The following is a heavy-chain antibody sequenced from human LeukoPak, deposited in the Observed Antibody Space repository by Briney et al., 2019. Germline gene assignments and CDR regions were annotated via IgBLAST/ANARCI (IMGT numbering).Heavy chain of an antibody. Sequence: GGSLRLSCAASGFTFSSYAMSWVRQAPGKGLEWVSAISGSGGSTYHADSVKGRFTISRDNSKNTLYLQMNSLRAEDTAVYYCGKSGDIVVVPAARNWFDPWGQGTLVTVSS. CDR3: GKSGDIVVVPAARNWFDP. CDR1: GFTFSSYA. V-gene: IGHV3-23*01. CDR2: ISGSGGST. J-gene: IGHJ5*02. D-gene: IGHD2-2*01.